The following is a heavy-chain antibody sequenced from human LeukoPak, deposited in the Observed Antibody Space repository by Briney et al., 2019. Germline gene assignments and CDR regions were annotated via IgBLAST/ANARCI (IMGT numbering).Heavy chain of an antibody. D-gene: IGHD3-3*01. CDR2: IIPIFGTA. CDR3: ARDPLRFLEWLSQPLDY. Sequence: GSSVKVSCKASGGTFSSYAISWVQQAPGQGLEWMGRIIPIFGTANYAQKFQGRVTITADKSTSTAYMELSSLRSEDTAVYYCARDPLRFLEWLSQPLDYWGQGTLVTVSS. CDR1: GGTFSSYA. J-gene: IGHJ4*02. V-gene: IGHV1-69*06.